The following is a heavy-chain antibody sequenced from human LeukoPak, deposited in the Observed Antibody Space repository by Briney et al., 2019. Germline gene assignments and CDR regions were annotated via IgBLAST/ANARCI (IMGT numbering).Heavy chain of an antibody. D-gene: IGHD3-16*01. V-gene: IGHV4-4*02. Sequence: SETLSLTCALSGGSISSNDWWSWVRQPPGKGLEWIGEIHHSGSTNYNPSLKSRVIISVDKSKNQFSLKLSSVTAADTAVYYCARWGSATWYYYDMDVWGQGTTVTVSS. CDR3: ARWGSATWYYYDMDV. CDR2: IHHSGST. J-gene: IGHJ6*02. CDR1: GGSISSNDW.